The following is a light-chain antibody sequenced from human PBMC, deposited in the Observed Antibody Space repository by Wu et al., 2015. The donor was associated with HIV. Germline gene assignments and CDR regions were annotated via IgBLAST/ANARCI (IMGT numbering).Light chain of an antibody. V-gene: IGKV3-15*01. CDR1: QSVSSN. CDR3: QHYNNWPPMYT. J-gene: IGKJ2*01. Sequence: EIVMTQSPATLSVSPGERATLSCGASQSVSSNVAWYQQKPGQSPRLLIYGASARATGTPARFSGSESGTEFTLTISSMQSEDFAVYYCQHYNNWPPMYTFGQGTKLEIK. CDR2: GAS.